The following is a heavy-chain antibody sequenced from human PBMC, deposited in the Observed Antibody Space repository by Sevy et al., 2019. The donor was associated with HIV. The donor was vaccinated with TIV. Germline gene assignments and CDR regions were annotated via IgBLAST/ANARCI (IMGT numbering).Heavy chain of an antibody. CDR3: AREGGWLQYYYYMDV. CDR1: GFTFSSYA. Sequence: GSLRLSCAASGFTFSSYAMHWVRQAPGKGLEWVAVISYDGSNKYYADSVKGRFTISRDNSKNTLYLQMNSLRAEDTAVYYCAREGGWLQYYYYMDVWGNGTTVTVSS. V-gene: IGHV3-30-3*01. D-gene: IGHD5-12*01. J-gene: IGHJ6*03. CDR2: ISYDGSNK.